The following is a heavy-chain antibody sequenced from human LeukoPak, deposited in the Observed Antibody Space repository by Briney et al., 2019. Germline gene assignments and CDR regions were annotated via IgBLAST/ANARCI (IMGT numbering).Heavy chain of an antibody. Sequence: SETLSLTCTVSGSSISSGYYWGWIRQPPGKGPEWIGSISHTGSTFYNPSLKSRVTISLDTSKNQFSLKLSSVTAADTAVYYCARAQRYCSGGSCYSFFDYWGQGTLVTVSS. J-gene: IGHJ4*02. CDR2: ISHTGST. CDR1: GSSISSGYY. D-gene: IGHD2-15*01. V-gene: IGHV4-38-2*02. CDR3: ARAQRYCSGGSCYSFFDY.